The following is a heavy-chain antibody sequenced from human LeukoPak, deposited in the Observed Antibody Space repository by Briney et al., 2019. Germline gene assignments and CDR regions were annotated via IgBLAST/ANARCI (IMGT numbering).Heavy chain of an antibody. D-gene: IGHD3-16*01. V-gene: IGHV3-13*01. J-gene: IGHJ6*03. CDR3: ARGRENYGTMDV. CDR2: IGTAGDT. CDR1: GFTFSSYD. Sequence: PGGSLRLSCAASGFTFSSYDMHRVRQATGNGLEWVSAIGTAGDTYYPGSVKGRFTISRENAKNSLYLQMNSLRAGDTAVYYCARGRENYGTMDVWGKGTTVTISS.